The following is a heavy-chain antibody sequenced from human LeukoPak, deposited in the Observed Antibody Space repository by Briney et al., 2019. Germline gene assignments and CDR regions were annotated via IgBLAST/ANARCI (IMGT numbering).Heavy chain of an antibody. Sequence: GGSLRLSCAASGFTFSTYWMHWVRQAPGKELVWVSRINRDGSRSYADSLKGRFTISRDNAKNTLYLEMSSLRAEDTAVYYCAREGAVPGNPFDYWGQGTLVTVSS. CDR3: AREGAVPGNPFDY. V-gene: IGHV3-74*01. D-gene: IGHD6-19*01. J-gene: IGHJ4*02. CDR1: GFTFSTYW. CDR2: INRDGSR.